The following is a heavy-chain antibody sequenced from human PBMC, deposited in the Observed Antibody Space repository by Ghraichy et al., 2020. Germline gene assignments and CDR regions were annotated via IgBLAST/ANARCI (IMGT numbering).Heavy chain of an antibody. CDR2: ISGSGGST. V-gene: IGHV3-23*01. J-gene: IGHJ6*02. CDR1: GFTFSSYA. D-gene: IGHD3-10*01. CDR3: AKDRLMVRGMGLRYGMDV. Sequence: GGSLRLSCAASGFTFSSYAMSWVRQAPGKGLEWVSAISGSGGSTYYADSVKGRFTISRDNSKNTLYLQMNSLRAEDTAVYYCAKDRLMVRGMGLRYGMDVWGQGTTVTVSS.